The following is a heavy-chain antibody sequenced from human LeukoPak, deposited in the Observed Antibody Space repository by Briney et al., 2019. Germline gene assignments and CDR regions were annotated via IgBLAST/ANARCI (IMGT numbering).Heavy chain of an antibody. Sequence: KPGGSLRLSCAASGFTFSSYSMNWVRQAPGKGLEWVSSIRSSSSYIYYADSVKGRFTISRDNSKNTLYLQMNSLRAEDTAVYYCAKDQNLSYFDYWGQGTLVTVSS. CDR2: IRSSSSYI. CDR3: AKDQNLSYFDY. CDR1: GFTFSSYS. J-gene: IGHJ4*02. V-gene: IGHV3-21*01.